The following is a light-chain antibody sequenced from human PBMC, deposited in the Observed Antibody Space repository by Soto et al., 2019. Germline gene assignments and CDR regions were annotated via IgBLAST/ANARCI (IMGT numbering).Light chain of an antibody. J-gene: IGKJ3*01. CDR3: QQGSRFPFT. CDR1: QNVSTW. V-gene: IGKV1-12*01. Sequence: DIQITQSPSSVSASVGDRVTVTCRASQNVSTWLTWYQQTPGKAPNLLIYGASTLQRGVPSRFSGSGSGTEFTLTISSLQPEDFAIYFCQQGSRFPFTFCPGTRVDFK. CDR2: GAS.